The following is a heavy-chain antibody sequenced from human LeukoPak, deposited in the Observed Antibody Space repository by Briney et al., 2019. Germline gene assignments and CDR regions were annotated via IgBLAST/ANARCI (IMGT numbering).Heavy chain of an antibody. CDR1: GYTFTGYY. J-gene: IGHJ6*03. CDR2: INPNSGGT. Sequence: GASVKVSCKASGYTFTGYYMHWVRQAPGQGLEWMGWINPNSGGTNYAQKFQGRVTMTRDTSISTAYMELSRLRSDDTAVYYCARVVREITFGGVIVSPANYYYYYMDVWGKGTTVTVSS. D-gene: IGHD3-16*02. CDR3: ARVVREITFGGVIVSPANYYYYYMDV. V-gene: IGHV1-2*02.